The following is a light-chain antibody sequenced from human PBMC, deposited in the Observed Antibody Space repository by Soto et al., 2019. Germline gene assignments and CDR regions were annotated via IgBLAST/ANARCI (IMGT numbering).Light chain of an antibody. CDR3: QQYQTYPLT. CDR1: QSVNKW. CDR2: GAS. J-gene: IGKJ4*01. Sequence: DIQMTQSPSTLSASVGDRVTITCRASQSVNKWLAWYQQKPGTAPNLLIYGASTLQSGVPSRFGGSGSGTEFTLTISSLQPDDFATYYCQQYQTYPLTFGGGNKVEIE. V-gene: IGKV1-5*01.